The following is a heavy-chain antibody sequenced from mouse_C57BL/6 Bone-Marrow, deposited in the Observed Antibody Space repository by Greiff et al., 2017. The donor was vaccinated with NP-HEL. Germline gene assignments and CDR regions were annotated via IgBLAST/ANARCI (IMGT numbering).Heavy chain of an antibody. J-gene: IGHJ2*01. V-gene: IGHV1-4*01. CDR1: GYTFTSYT. Sequence: VKLVASGAELARPGASVKMSCRASGYTFTSYTMHWVNQRPGQGLEWIGYINPSSGYTKYNQKFKDKATLTADKSSSTAYMQLRSLTSEDSAVYYCARGAGTGGYWGQGTTLTVSS. CDR2: INPSSGYT. CDR3: ARGAGTGGY. D-gene: IGHD4-1*01.